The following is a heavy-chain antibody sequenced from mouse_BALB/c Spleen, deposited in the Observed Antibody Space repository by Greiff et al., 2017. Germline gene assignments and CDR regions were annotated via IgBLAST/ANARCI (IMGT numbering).Heavy chain of an antibody. CDR2: IDPENGDT. CDR1: GFNIKDYY. J-gene: IGHJ3*01. CDR3: NAGIYYDYDKAFAY. D-gene: IGHD2-4*01. V-gene: IGHV14-4*02. Sequence: VQLQQSGAELVRSGASVKLSCTASGFNIKDYYMHWVKQRPEQGLEWIGWIDPENGDTEYAPKFQGKATMTAGTSSNTAYLQLSSLTSEDTAVYYCNAGIYYDYDKAFAYWGQGTLVTVSA.